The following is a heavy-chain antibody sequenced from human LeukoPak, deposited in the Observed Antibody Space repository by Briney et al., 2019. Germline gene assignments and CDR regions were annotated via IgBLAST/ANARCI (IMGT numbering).Heavy chain of an antibody. CDR3: ATRRYYDSSGYYYDAFDI. CDR1: GYTLTELS. CDR2: FDPEDGET. J-gene: IGHJ3*02. Sequence: ASVKVSCKVSGYTLTELSMHWVRQAPGKGLEWMGGFDPEDGETIYAQKFQGRGTMTEDTSTDTAYMELSSLRSEDTAVYYCATRRYYDSSGYYYDAFDIWGQGTMVTVSS. D-gene: IGHD3-22*01. V-gene: IGHV1-24*01.